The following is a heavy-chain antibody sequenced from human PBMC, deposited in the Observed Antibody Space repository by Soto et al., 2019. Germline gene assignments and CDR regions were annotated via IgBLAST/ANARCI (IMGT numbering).Heavy chain of an antibody. V-gene: IGHV1-58*01. CDR3: AADYFGDSLRDCDI. J-gene: IGHJ3*02. D-gene: IGHD4-17*01. CDR2: IVVGSDNT. CDR1: GFTFTRSV. Sequence: QMQLVQSGPEVKKTGTSVKVSCKASGFTFTRSVVQWVRQARGQRLEWIGWIVVGSDNTKYAQEFQERVTITRDRATSTAYKEMSSMRSEDTAVYYCAADYFGDSLRDCDIWGRGTMVTVAS.